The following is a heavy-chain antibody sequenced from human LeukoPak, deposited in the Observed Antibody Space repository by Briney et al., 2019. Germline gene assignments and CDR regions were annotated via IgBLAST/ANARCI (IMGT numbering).Heavy chain of an antibody. J-gene: IGHJ4*02. CDR1: GLTVSSYG. Sequence: GESLRLSCGASGLTVSSYGMSWVRQAPGKGLEWVSTIISSAVNTYYADSGKGRFTISRDDSKNTVYLKMNSLRAEDTAVYSCAKYTSGTSYRGLDQWGQGTLVTVSS. CDR3: AKYTSGTSYRGLDQ. V-gene: IGHV3-23*01. D-gene: IGHD3-10*01. CDR2: IISSAVNT.